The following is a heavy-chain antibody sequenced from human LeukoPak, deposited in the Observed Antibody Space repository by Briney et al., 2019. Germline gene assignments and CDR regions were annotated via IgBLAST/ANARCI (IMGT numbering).Heavy chain of an antibody. CDR3: SRGPMRGWFDP. J-gene: IGHJ5*02. V-gene: IGHV4-34*01. CDR2: IDHSGSP. CDR1: GGSISSYY. Sequence: SETLSLTCTVSGGSISSYYWSWIRQPPGKGLEWIGEIDHSGSPNYIPSLKSRVTMSVDTSKNHFSLKLSSVTAADTAVYYCSRGPMRGWFDPWGQGTLVTVSS.